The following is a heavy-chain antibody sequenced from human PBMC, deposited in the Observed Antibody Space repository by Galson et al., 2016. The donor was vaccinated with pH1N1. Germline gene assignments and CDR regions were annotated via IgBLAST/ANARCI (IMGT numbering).Heavy chain of an antibody. J-gene: IGHJ5*02. Sequence: SVKVSCKASGYTFTGYYIHWVRQAPGQGLEWMGWINPDSGSTTYAQSLLGRVTMTRDTSISTAFMEVNSLKSDDTAVYYCARVSSSIPFDPWGQGTLVTVSS. CDR2: INPDSGST. CDR1: GYTFTGYY. V-gene: IGHV1-2*02. CDR3: ARVSSSIPFDP. D-gene: IGHD6-13*01.